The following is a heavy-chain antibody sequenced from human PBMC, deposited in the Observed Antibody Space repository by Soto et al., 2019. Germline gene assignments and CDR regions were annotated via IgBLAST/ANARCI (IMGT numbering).Heavy chain of an antibody. D-gene: IGHD2-2*01. CDR1: GYTFTSYD. V-gene: IGHV1-8*01. CDR3: ARGPFFPESSDCSSTSCQKQAVSSPPRKDEYFDY. CDR2: MNPNSGNT. Sequence: GASVKVSCKASGYTFTSYDINWVRQATGQGLEWMGWMNPNSGNTGYAQKFQGRVTMTRNTSISTAYMELSSLRSEDTAVYYCARGPFFPESSDCSSTSCQKQAVSSPPRKDEYFDYWGQGTLVTVSS. J-gene: IGHJ4*02.